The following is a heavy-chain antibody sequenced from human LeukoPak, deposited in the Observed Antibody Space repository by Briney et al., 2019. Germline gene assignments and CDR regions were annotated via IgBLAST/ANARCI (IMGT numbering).Heavy chain of an antibody. J-gene: IGHJ4*02. Sequence: PGRSLRLSCTASGFTFSGHWIHWVRQPPGMGLVWVSRINERGTDSMYAESVNGRFTISRDNAKNTVYRQMNSLRAEDTTVYYCVRDETLWTLDWWGQGTLVSVSS. D-gene: IGHD1-1*01. V-gene: IGHV3-74*03. CDR1: GFTFSGHW. CDR2: INERGTDS. CDR3: VRDETLWTLDW.